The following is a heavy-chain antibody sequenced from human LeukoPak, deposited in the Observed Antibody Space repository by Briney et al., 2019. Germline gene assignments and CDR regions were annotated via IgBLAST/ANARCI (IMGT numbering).Heavy chain of an antibody. V-gene: IGHV4-38-2*02. J-gene: IGHJ4*02. CDR2: IYYSGST. D-gene: IGHD3-10*01. Sequence: PSETLSLTCTASGYSISGGYYWGWIRQPPGKGLEWIGSIYYSGSTYYNPSLKSRVTISVDTSKNQFSLKLSSVTAADTAVYYCARRYYYGSGSYLGILDYWGQGTLVTVSS. CDR1: GYSISGGYY. CDR3: ARRYYYGSGSYLGILDY.